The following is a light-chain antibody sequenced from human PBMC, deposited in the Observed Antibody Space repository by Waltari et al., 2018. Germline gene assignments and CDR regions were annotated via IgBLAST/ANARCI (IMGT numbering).Light chain of an antibody. CDR3: CSFTSSSTWV. J-gene: IGLJ3*02. Sequence: QSALTQPASVSGSPGQSTTISCTGTTSHLGGYNYVSWYQQHPGKAPKLLIYDVNSRPSGVSNRFSGSKSGNTASLIISGLQAEDEADYYCCSFTSSSTWVFGGGTKLTVL. V-gene: IGLV2-14*01. CDR1: TSHLGGYNY. CDR2: DVN.